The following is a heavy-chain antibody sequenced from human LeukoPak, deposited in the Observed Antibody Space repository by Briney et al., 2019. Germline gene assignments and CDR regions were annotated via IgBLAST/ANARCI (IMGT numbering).Heavy chain of an antibody. V-gene: IGHV4-34*01. CDR1: GGSFSGYY. CDR2: INHSGST. Sequence: SETLSLTCAVYGGSFSGYYWSWIRQPPGKGLEWIGEINHSGSTNYNPSLKSRVTISVDTSKNQFSLKLSSVTAADTAVYYCAGEGNWGLFDYWGQGTLVTVSS. J-gene: IGHJ4*02. D-gene: IGHD7-27*01. CDR3: AGEGNWGLFDY.